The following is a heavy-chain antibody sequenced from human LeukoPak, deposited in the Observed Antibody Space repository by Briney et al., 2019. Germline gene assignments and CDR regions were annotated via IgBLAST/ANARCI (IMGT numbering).Heavy chain of an antibody. CDR3: ARVGGYSYAFDY. CDR2: IYTSGST. D-gene: IGHD5-18*01. Sequence: TLSLTCTVSGGSISSGSYYWSWIRQPAGKGLEWIGRIYTSGSTNYNPSLKSRVTISVDTSKNQFSLKLSSVTAADTAVYYCARVGGYSYAFDYWGQGTLVTVSS. CDR1: GGSISSGSYY. J-gene: IGHJ4*02. V-gene: IGHV4-61*02.